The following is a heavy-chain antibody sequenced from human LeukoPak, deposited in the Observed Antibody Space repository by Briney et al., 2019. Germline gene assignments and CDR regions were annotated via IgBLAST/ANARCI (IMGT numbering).Heavy chain of an antibody. D-gene: IGHD3-10*01. CDR1: GYTLTELS. Sequence: ASVRVSCKVSGYTLTELSMHWVRQAPGKGLEWTGGFDPEDGETIYAQKFQGRVTMTEDTSTDTAYMELSSLRSEDTAVYYCATDLVAYYYGSGSPRGAFDIWGQGTMVTVSS. CDR3: ATDLVAYYYGSGSPRGAFDI. CDR2: FDPEDGET. J-gene: IGHJ3*02. V-gene: IGHV1-24*01.